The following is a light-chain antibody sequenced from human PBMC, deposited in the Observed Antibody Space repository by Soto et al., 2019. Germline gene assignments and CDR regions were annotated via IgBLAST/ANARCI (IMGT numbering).Light chain of an antibody. CDR1: QGIGTW. CDR3: QQTKSFPST. Sequence: DVQVTQSPSFVSASVGDRVTITCRASQGIGTWLAWYQQKPGAAPNLLISGASNLESGVPARFSGSGLGTHFTFAIVSLQPEDSATYYRQQTKSFPSTFGQGTRLEIK. V-gene: IGKV1D-12*01. CDR2: GAS. J-gene: IGKJ5*01.